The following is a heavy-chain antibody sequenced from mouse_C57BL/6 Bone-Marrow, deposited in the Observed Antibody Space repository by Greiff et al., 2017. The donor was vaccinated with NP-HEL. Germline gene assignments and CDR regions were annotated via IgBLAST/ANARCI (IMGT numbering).Heavy chain of an antibody. CDR3: ARRRSRLLRRAY. CDR2: IYPRSGNT. D-gene: IGHD2-3*01. J-gene: IGHJ3*01. Sequence: QVQLQQSGAELARPGASVKLSCKASGYTFTSYGISWVKQRTGQGLEWIGEIYPRSGNTYYNEKFKGKATLTADKSSSTAYMELRSLTSEDSAVYFCARRRSRLLRRAYWGQGTLVTVSA. CDR1: GYTFTSYG. V-gene: IGHV1-81*01.